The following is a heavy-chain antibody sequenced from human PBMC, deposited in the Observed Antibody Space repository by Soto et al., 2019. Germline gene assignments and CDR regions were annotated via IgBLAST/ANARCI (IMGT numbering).Heavy chain of an antibody. J-gene: IGHJ6*02. D-gene: IGHD4-17*01. CDR2: IYYKGYT. Sequence: SETLSLTCTSSGDSISDSSFYLAWIRQPPGKGLEWIGSIYYKGYTKYNPSLESRVTITVDTSRNQFSLRLSSVTAADTAVYFCARHPDYGGNYYYYGMDVWGPGTTVTVSS. CDR1: GDSISDSSFY. V-gene: IGHV4-39*01. CDR3: ARHPDYGGNYYYYGMDV.